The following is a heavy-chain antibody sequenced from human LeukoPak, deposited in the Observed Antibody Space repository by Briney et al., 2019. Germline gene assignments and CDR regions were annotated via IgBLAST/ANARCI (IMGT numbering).Heavy chain of an antibody. D-gene: IGHD6-6*01. CDR3: ARVEYSSSYYFDY. CDR1: GGSISSGSYY. Sequence: PSQTLSLTCTVSGGSISSGSYYWSWIRQPAGKGLEWIGRIYTSGSTNYNPPLKSRVTISVDTSKNQFSLKLSSVTAADTAVYYCARVEYSSSYYFDYWGQGTLVTVSS. V-gene: IGHV4-61*02. CDR2: IYTSGST. J-gene: IGHJ4*02.